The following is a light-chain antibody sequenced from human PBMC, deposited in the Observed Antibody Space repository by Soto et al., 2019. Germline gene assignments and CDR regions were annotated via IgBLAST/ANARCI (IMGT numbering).Light chain of an antibody. CDR3: QHYNSYSEA. Sequence: DIQMTLSPSTLSASVGDRVTITCRASQSISGWLAWYQQKPGKAPKLLLYKASTLKSGVPSRFSGSGSGTEFTLTISSLQPDDFATYYCQHYNSYSEAFGQGPKVDIK. J-gene: IGKJ1*01. V-gene: IGKV1-5*03. CDR1: QSISGW. CDR2: KAS.